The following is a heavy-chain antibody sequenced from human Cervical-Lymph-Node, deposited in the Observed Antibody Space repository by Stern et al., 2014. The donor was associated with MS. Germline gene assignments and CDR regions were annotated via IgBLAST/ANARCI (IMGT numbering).Heavy chain of an antibody. D-gene: IGHD6-6*01. CDR3: AREIAGRRLDS. CDR1: GFTVSSAY. Sequence: EVQLVESGGTLVQPGGSLRLSCAASGFTVSSAYMAWVRQAPGKGLEWVSKIDVVSKTPDADSVKGRFTMSRANSNNMVYLQMSNLRVDDTGVYYCAREIAGRRLDSWGRGTLVAVSS. J-gene: IGHJ5*01. V-gene: IGHV3-66*01. CDR2: IDVVSKT.